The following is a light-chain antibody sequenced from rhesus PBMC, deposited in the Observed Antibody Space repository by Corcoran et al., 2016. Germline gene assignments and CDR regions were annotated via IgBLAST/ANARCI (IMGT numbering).Light chain of an antibody. CDR3: QQSSNLWT. Sequence: ETVVTQSPATLSLSPGERATLSCRASQSVGSFLAWYQQKHGQPPRLLSYGASSRSTGIPDRFSGSGSGTDFTLTISSLEPEDVGVYYCQQSSNLWTFGQGTKVEIK. CDR1: QSVGSF. V-gene: IGKV3-24*04. J-gene: IGKJ1*01. CDR2: GAS.